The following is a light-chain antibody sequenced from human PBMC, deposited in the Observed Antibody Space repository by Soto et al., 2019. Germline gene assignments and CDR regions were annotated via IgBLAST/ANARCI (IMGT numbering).Light chain of an antibody. Sequence: QSVLTQPPSTSGTPGKRVTISWSGSSSNIGSNHVYWYQQFPGMAPKLLMYRSDQRHTGVPDRFSGSKSGTSASLAISGLRSDDEADYYCSARDDSLSGVVFGGGTKLTVL. CDR1: SSNIGSNH. CDR2: RSD. J-gene: IGLJ2*01. V-gene: IGLV1-47*01. CDR3: SARDDSLSGVV.